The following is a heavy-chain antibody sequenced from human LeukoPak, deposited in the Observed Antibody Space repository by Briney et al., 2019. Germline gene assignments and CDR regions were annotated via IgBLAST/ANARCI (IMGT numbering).Heavy chain of an antibody. V-gene: IGHV4-39*07. J-gene: IGHJ5*02. CDR1: GGSISNTNYY. D-gene: IGHD2-2*01. CDR2: IYYSGNT. Sequence: SETLSLTCTVSGGSISNTNYYWGWIRQPPGKGLEWIGSIYYSGNTYYNPSLKSRVTISVDTSKNQFSLKLSSVTAADTAVYYCARDHSDQLLWGGWFDPWGQGTLVTVSS. CDR3: ARDHSDQLLWGGWFDP.